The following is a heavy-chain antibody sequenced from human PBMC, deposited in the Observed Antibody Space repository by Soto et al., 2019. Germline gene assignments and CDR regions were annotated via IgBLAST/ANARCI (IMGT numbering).Heavy chain of an antibody. CDR3: AREGITMARVSGAFDI. D-gene: IGHD3-10*01. J-gene: IGHJ3*02. CDR2: IYYSGST. Sequence: SETLSLTCTVSGGSISSGGYYWSWIRQHPGKGLEWIGYIYYSGSTYYNPSLKSRVTISVDTSKNQFSLKLSSVTAADTAVYYCAREGITMARVSGAFDIWGQGTMVTV. CDR1: GGSISSGGYY. V-gene: IGHV4-31*03.